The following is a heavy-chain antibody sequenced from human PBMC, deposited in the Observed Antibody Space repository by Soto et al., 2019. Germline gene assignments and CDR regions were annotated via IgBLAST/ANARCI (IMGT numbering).Heavy chain of an antibody. CDR1: GFTFSNFV. CDR2: ITGSGGRA. CDR3: AVHLGQDYYTMDV. Sequence: LSLSCAASGFTFSNFVMSWVRHIPGKGLHWVSGITGSGGRAYYADSVKGRFTISRDNSRNTLYLQLSRLGAEDTAMYHCAVHLGQDYYTMDVWGQGPTVTVYS. J-gene: IGHJ6*02. V-gene: IGHV3-23*01.